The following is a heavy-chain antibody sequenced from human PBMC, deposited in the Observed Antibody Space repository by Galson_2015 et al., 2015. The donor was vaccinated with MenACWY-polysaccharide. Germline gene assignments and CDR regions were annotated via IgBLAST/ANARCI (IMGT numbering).Heavy chain of an antibody. Sequence: SETLSLTCTVSGGSISISSYYWGWIRQPPGKGLEWIGSIYYSGSTYYNPSLKSRVTISVDTSKNQFSLKLSSVTAADTAVYYCARSQQYCSSTSCYTSGDTGNYYYYYGMDVWGQGTTVTVSS. CDR2: IYYSGST. V-gene: IGHV4-39*07. CDR1: GGSISISSYY. J-gene: IGHJ6*02. CDR3: ARSQQYCSSTSCYTSGDTGNYYYYYGMDV. D-gene: IGHD2-2*02.